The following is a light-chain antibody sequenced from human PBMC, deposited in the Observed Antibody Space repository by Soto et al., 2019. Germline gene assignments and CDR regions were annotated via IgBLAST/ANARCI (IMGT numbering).Light chain of an antibody. Sequence: QSVLTQPASVSGSPGQSITISCTGSNNDVGAYNYVSWYQQHPGKAPKTMIYDVSIRPSGVSNRFSGSKSGNTASLTISGLQAEDEADYYCSAYTRSSTVVFGGGTKLTVL. J-gene: IGLJ3*02. V-gene: IGLV2-14*03. CDR2: DVS. CDR1: NNDVGAYNY. CDR3: SAYTRSSTVV.